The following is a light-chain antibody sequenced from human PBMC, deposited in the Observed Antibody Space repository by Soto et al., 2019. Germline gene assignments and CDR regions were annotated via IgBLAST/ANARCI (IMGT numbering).Light chain of an antibody. CDR1: QSVSSN. V-gene: IGKV3-11*01. J-gene: IGKJ5*01. Sequence: KPANSCRASQSVSSNLAWYQQKPGQAPRLLLYDASNRATGIPARFSGSGSGTDFTLTISSLDPEDFAVHYCQPLSHWLPITSCQGTRLEIK. CDR2: DAS. CDR3: QPLSHWLPIT.